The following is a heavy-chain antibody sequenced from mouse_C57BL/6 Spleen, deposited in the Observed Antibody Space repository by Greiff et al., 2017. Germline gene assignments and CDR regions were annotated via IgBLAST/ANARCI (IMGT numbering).Heavy chain of an antibody. D-gene: IGHD1-1*01. V-gene: IGHV1-15*01. Sequence: QVHVKQSGAELVRPGASVTLSCKASGYTFTDYEMHWVKQTPVHGLEWIGAIDPETGGTAYNQKFKGKAILTADKSSSTAYMELRSLTSEDSAVYYCTRVYGSSLYYFDYWGQGTTLTVSS. CDR2: IDPETGGT. CDR3: TRVYGSSLYYFDY. CDR1: GYTFTDYE. J-gene: IGHJ2*01.